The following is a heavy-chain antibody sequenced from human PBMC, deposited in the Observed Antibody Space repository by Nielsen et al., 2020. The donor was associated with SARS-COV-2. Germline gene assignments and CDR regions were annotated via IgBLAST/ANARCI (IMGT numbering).Heavy chain of an antibody. J-gene: IGHJ3*02. V-gene: IGHV5-10-1*01. Sequence: GESLKISCQGSGYSFTSYWIRRVRQMPGKGLGWMGRMDPSDSYTNYSPSFQGHVTISADKSNSTAYLLWSSLKASDTAMYYCARHGSLDAYDIWGQGTMVTVSS. CDR3: ARHGSLDAYDI. CDR2: MDPSDSYT. CDR1: GYSFTSYW.